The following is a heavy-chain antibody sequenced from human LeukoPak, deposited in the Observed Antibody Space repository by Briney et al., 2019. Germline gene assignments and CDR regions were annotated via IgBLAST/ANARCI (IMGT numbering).Heavy chain of an antibody. Sequence: KPSETLSLTCTVSGGSISSYYWSWIRQPPGKGLEWIGYIYYSGSTNYNPSLKSRVTISVDTSKNQFSLKLGSVTAADTAVYYCASGMEMTLFDYWGQGTLVTVSS. CDR3: ASGMEMTLFDY. CDR1: GGSISSYY. CDR2: IYYSGST. D-gene: IGHD1-1*01. J-gene: IGHJ4*02. V-gene: IGHV4-59*01.